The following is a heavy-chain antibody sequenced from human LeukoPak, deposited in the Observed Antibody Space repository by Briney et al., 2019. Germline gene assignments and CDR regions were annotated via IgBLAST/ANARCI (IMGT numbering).Heavy chain of an antibody. Sequence: ASVKVSCKAPGGTFSSYAISWVRQAPGQGLEWMGGIIPIFGTANYAQKFQGRVTITADESTSTAYMELSSLRSEDTAVYYCARDRSSGWYGYRGFDYWGQGTLVTVSS. CDR2: IIPIFGTA. CDR3: ARDRSSGWYGYRGFDY. J-gene: IGHJ4*02. V-gene: IGHV1-69*01. CDR1: GGTFSSYA. D-gene: IGHD6-19*01.